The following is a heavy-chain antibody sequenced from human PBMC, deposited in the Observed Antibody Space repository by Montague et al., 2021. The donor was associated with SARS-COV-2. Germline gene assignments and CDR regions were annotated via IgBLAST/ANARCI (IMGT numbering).Heavy chain of an antibody. CDR1: GFSLSTSGMC. Sequence: VKPTQTLTLTCTFSGFSLSTSGMCVSWIRQPPGKALEWLALIDWDDDKYYSTSLETRLTISKDTSKNQVVLTMTNMDPVDTATYYCARINSDPLDYYYYGMDVWGQGTTVTVSS. J-gene: IGHJ6*02. V-gene: IGHV2-70*01. CDR3: ARINSDPLDYYYYGMDV. CDR2: IDWDDDK. D-gene: IGHD1-1*01.